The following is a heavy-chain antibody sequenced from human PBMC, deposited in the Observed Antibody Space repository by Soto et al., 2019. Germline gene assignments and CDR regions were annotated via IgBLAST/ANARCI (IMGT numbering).Heavy chain of an antibody. CDR2: LSWDRSTV. CDR3: AVSSPDIVVLPSSIYFTS. J-gene: IGHJ4*02. V-gene: IGHV3-9*02. Sequence: PGGSLRLSCAASGSSSDPFTMHWVRELPGKGLEWVAGLSWDRSTVAYADSVQGRFTISRDHAKNSADLLMDSLRPDDTALYFCAVSSPDIVVLPSSIYFTSWGPGTQVTVS. D-gene: IGHD2-15*01. CDR1: GSSSDPFT.